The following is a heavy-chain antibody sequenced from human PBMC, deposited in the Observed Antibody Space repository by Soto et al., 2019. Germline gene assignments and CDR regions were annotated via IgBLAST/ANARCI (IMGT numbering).Heavy chain of an antibody. D-gene: IGHD3-10*01. Sequence: QVQLVQSGAEVKKPGSSVKVSCKASGDTFSFNTISWVRQAPVQGLEWMGRIIPTLGVANYAQRFQGRATITADKSTSTAYMELSSLGSEDTAVYYFAKDVSRGLYYFDSWGQGTLVTVSS. V-gene: IGHV1-69*08. CDR2: IIPTLGVA. CDR3: AKDVSRGLYYFDS. J-gene: IGHJ4*02. CDR1: GDTFSFNT.